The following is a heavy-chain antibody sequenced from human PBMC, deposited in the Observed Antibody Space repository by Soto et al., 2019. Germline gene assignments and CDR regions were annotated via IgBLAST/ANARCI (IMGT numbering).Heavy chain of an antibody. CDR2: MNGGGGST. CDR3: ARGGVY. CDR1: GFTFGSYA. D-gene: IGHD2-8*01. J-gene: IGHJ1*01. V-gene: IGHV3-23*01. Sequence: HPGGSLRLSCAASGFTFGSYAMSWVRQAPGKGLEWVSSMNGGGGSTYYAESVQGRFTISRDNSKNTLYLQMNSLRVEDTGVYYCARGGVYWGRGTLVTVSS.